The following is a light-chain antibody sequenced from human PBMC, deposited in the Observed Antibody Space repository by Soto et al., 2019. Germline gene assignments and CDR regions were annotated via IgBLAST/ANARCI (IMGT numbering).Light chain of an antibody. Sequence: QSALTQPPSASGSPGQSVTISCTGTSSDVGKYDYVSWFQHHPGKAPKLLIFEVYNRPSGISDRFSGSKSGDTASLTISGLQAEDEADYYCISYIPSTTTHWVFGGGTKLTVL. V-gene: IGLV2-18*02. J-gene: IGLJ3*02. CDR3: ISYIPSTTTHWV. CDR1: SSDVGKYDY. CDR2: EVY.